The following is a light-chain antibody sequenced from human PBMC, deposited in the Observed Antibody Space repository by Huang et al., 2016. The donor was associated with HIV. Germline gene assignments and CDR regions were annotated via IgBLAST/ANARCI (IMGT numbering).Light chain of an antibody. Sequence: EIVLTQSPATVSLSPGERATLSCRASQSVSRYLSWYQHKPGQAPRLLIYDASNRATGIPARFSGSGSGTDFTLTISSLEPEDFAVYYCQQRSNWPPYTFGQGTKLEIK. CDR1: QSVSRY. J-gene: IGKJ2*01. V-gene: IGKV3-11*01. CDR3: QQRSNWPPYT. CDR2: DAS.